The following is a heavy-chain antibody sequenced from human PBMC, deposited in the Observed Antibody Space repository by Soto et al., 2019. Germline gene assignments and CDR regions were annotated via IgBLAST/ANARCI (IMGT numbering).Heavy chain of an antibody. V-gene: IGHV3-30*18. Sequence: QVQLVESGGGVVQPGRSLRLSCAASGFTFSSYGMHWVRQAPGKGLEWVAVISYDGSNKYYADSVKGRFTISRDNSKNXLYLQMNSLRAEDTAVYYCAKEMLDTAMDPYYFDYWGQGTLVTVSS. CDR3: AKEMLDTAMDPYYFDY. J-gene: IGHJ4*02. CDR2: ISYDGSNK. D-gene: IGHD5-18*01. CDR1: GFTFSSYG.